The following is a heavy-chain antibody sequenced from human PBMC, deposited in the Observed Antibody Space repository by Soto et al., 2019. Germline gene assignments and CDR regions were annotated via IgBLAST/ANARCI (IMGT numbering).Heavy chain of an antibody. Sequence: EVQLVESGGGLVQPGGSLRLSCAASGFAFRSYSMHWVRQAPGKGLEWVATINEDGSEKNYVDSVKGRFTISRDNAKNSLSLQMDTLRAEDTAVYYCATKAGMAAAGVHRWGQGSLVTVSS. CDR2: INEDGSEK. D-gene: IGHD6-13*01. J-gene: IGHJ5*02. V-gene: IGHV3-7*01. CDR1: GFAFRSYS. CDR3: ATKAGMAAAGVHR.